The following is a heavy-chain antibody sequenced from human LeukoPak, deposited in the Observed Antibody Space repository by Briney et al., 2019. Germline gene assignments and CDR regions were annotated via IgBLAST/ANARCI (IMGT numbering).Heavy chain of an antibody. CDR2: ISAYNGNT. V-gene: IGHV1-18*01. D-gene: IGHD6-13*01. CDR3: ARAPGSSSWYGADYYGMDV. CDR1: GYTFTSYG. Sequence: GASVKVSCKASGYTFTSYGISWVRQAPGQGLEWMGWISAYNGNTNYAQKFQGWVTMTRDTSISTAYMELSRLRSDDTAVYYCARAPGSSSWYGADYYGMDVWGQGTTVTVSS. J-gene: IGHJ6*02.